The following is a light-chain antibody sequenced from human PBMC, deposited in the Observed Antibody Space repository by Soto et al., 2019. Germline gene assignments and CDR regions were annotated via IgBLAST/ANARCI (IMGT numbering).Light chain of an antibody. Sequence: IQLTQSPSSMSASVGDRVTITCRASQGISSYLAWYQQKPGKAPTLLIYAASTLQSGVPSRFSGSGSGTDFTLTISSLQSEDFATDYCQQLNSYPSYTFGQGTKLEIK. CDR2: AAS. V-gene: IGKV1-9*01. CDR1: QGISSY. CDR3: QQLNSYPSYT. J-gene: IGKJ2*01.